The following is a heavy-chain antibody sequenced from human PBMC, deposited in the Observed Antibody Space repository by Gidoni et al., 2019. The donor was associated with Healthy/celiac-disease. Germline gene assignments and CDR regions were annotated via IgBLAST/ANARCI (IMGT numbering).Heavy chain of an antibody. CDR1: GYTFTSYD. J-gene: IGHJ4*02. Sequence: QVQLLQSGAEVKKPGASVKVSCKASGYTFTSYDINGVRQATGQRLEWMGWMNPNSGNTGYAQKFQGRVTMTRNTSISTAYMELSSLRSEDTAVYYCARGRYSSSWNIIDYWGQGTLVTVSS. CDR2: MNPNSGNT. CDR3: ARGRYSSSWNIIDY. V-gene: IGHV1-8*01. D-gene: IGHD6-13*01.